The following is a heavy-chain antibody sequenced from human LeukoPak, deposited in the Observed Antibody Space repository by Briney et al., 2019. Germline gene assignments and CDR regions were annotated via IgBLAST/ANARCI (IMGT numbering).Heavy chain of an antibody. Sequence: GGSLRLPCAASGFTFDDYGMSWVRQAPGKGLEWVSGINWNGGSTGYADFVKGRFTISRDNAKNSLYLQMNSLRAEDTALYHCARDSPYGGNSIGFDPWGQGTLVTVSS. CDR2: INWNGGST. CDR1: GFTFDDYG. CDR3: ARDSPYGGNSIGFDP. D-gene: IGHD4-23*01. V-gene: IGHV3-20*01. J-gene: IGHJ5*02.